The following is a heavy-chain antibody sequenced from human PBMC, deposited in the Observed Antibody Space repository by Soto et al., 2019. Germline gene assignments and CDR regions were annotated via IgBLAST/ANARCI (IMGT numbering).Heavy chain of an antibody. J-gene: IGHJ3*02. CDR1: GGTFSSYA. D-gene: IGHD3-16*01. CDR2: IIPIFGTA. CDR3: AGEVYYDYVWGSSDAFDI. Sequence: SVKVSCKASGGTFSSYAISWVRQAPGQGLEWMGGIIPIFGTANYAQKFQGRVTITADESTSTAYMELSSLRSEDTAVYYCAGEVYYDYVWGSSDAFDIWGQGTMVTVSS. V-gene: IGHV1-69*13.